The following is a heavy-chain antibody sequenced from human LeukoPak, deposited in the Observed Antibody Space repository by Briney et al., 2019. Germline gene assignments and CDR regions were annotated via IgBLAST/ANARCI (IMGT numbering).Heavy chain of an antibody. CDR2: IYYSGST. V-gene: IGHV4-59*01. J-gene: IGHJ5*02. Sequence: SETLSLTCTVSGGSISSYYWSWIRQPPGKGLDWIGYIYYSGSTNYNPSLKSRVTISVDTSKNQFSLKLSSVTAADTAVHYCARDLGFWSGYYTYNWFDPWGQGTLVTVSS. CDR3: ARDLGFWSGYYTYNWFDP. D-gene: IGHD3-3*01. CDR1: GGSISSYY.